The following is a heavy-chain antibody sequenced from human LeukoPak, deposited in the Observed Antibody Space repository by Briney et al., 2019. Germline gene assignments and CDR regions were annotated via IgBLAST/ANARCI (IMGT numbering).Heavy chain of an antibody. CDR1: GFTFRNYA. Sequence: GGSLRLSCAASGFTFRNYAMNWVRQSPGKGLEWVSTMSGSGGSTDYADSVKGRFTISRDNSKNTLYLQMNSLRAEDTARYYCAKDAHQLIRGGIYFDFWGQGSLVTVSS. CDR2: MSGSGGST. J-gene: IGHJ4*02. D-gene: IGHD2-8*01. V-gene: IGHV3-23*01. CDR3: AKDAHQLIRGGIYFDF.